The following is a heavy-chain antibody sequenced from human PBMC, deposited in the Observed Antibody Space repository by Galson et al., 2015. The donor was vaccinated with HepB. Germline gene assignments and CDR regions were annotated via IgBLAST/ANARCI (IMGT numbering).Heavy chain of an antibody. J-gene: IGHJ4*02. V-gene: IGHV3-7*03. D-gene: IGHD2-15*01. CDR3: ARAGLGYCTDGSCYGLGFDY. CDR2: IKQDGSEK. Sequence: SLRLSCAASGFTFSSFWMSWVRQAPGKGLEWVANIKQDGSEKNFVDSVKGRFTISRDNAKNSLYLQMNSLRAEGTAVYYCARAGLGYCTDGSCYGLGFDYWGQGALVTVSS. CDR1: GFTFSSFW.